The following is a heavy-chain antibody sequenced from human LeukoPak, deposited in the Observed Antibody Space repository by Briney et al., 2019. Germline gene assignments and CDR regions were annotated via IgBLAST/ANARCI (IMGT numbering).Heavy chain of an antibody. CDR2: IYHSGSA. D-gene: IGHD6-13*01. Sequence: SETLSLTCAVSGGSITNSNWWNWLRQPPGKGLEWIGEIYHSGSANYNPSLKSRVTISVDKSKDQFSLELTSVTDADTAVYYCARGLGTAAGTNSWGQGTLVTVSS. CDR3: ARGLGTAAGTNS. J-gene: IGHJ5*02. V-gene: IGHV4-4*02. CDR1: GGSITNSNW.